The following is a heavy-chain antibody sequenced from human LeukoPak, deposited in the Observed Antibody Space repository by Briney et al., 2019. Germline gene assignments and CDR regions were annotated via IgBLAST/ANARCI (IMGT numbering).Heavy chain of an antibody. CDR3: ARDERYKLFGESRFDY. J-gene: IGHJ4*02. CDR1: GFTFSSYA. D-gene: IGHD3-10*02. V-gene: IGHV3-30-3*01. Sequence: GGSLRLSCAASGFTFSSYAMHWVRQAPGKGLEWVAVISYDGSNKYYADSVKGRFTISRDNSKNTLYLQMNSLRAEDTAVYYCARDERYKLFGESRFDYWGQGTLVTVSS. CDR2: ISYDGSNK.